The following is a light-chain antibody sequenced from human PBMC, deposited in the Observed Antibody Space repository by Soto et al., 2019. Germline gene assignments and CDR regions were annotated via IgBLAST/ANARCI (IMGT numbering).Light chain of an antibody. CDR1: QSISSW. CDR2: DAS. J-gene: IGKJ3*01. V-gene: IGKV1-5*01. Sequence: DIQMTQSPSTLSASVGDRVTITCRASQSISSWLAWYQQKPGKAPVLLIYDASSLKSGVPSRFSGSGSGTEFTLTITSLQPDDFAIYYCQHYHGYPFTFGPGTKVDV. CDR3: QHYHGYPFT.